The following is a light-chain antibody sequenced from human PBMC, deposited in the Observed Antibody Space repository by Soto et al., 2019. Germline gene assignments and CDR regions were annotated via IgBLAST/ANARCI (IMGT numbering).Light chain of an antibody. Sequence: DIQMTPSPSSLSASVGDRVTITCQESQDLSNHLNWYQQKPGEAPKLLIFDASSVEAGVPSRFSGSGSGTHFTFTTHILQAEEIATYFGQQYGDPPRTCGGGTKV. V-gene: IGKV1-33*01. CDR1: QDLSNH. J-gene: IGKJ4*01. CDR3: QQYGDPPRT. CDR2: DAS.